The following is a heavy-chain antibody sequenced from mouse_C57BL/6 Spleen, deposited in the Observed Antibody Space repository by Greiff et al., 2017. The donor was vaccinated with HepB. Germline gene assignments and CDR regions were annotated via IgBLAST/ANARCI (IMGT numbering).Heavy chain of an antibody. D-gene: IGHD2-2*01. J-gene: IGHJ3*01. CDR3: ASSYGYDGAWFAY. Sequence: VQLQQSGPGLVAPSQSLSITCTVSGFSLTSYGVDWVRQSPGTGLEWLGVIWGVGSTNYNSALKSRLSISKDNSKSQVFLKMNSLQTDDTAMYYCASSYGYDGAWFAYWGQGTLVTVSA. V-gene: IGHV2-6*01. CDR2: IWGVGST. CDR1: GFSLTSYG.